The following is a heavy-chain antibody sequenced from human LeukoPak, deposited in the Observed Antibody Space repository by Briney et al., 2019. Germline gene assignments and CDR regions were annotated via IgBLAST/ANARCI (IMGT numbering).Heavy chain of an antibody. V-gene: IGHV1-2*02. J-gene: IGHJ4*02. CDR2: INPNSGGT. Sequence: ASVKVSCKASGSTFTGYYMHWVRQAPGQGLEWMGWINPNSGGTNYAQKFQGRVTMTRDTSISTAYMELSRLRSDDTAVYYCARGELAAGRPFDYWGQGTLVTVSS. D-gene: IGHD1-26*01. CDR3: ARGELAAGRPFDY. CDR1: GSTFTGYY.